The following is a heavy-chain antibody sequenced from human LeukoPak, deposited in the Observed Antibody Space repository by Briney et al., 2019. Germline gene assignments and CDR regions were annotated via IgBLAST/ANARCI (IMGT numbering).Heavy chain of an antibody. Sequence: GGSLRLSCAAFGFPFSSYAMNWVRQAPGKGLEWVSAISGSGASTYYADSVKDRFTLSRDDSKNTLYLQMNSLRAEDTAVYYCAKSRSSSSTSCYNYWGQGTLVTVSS. D-gene: IGHD2-2*02. V-gene: IGHV3-23*01. CDR2: ISGSGAST. J-gene: IGHJ4*02. CDR3: AKSRSSSSTSCYNY. CDR1: GFPFSSYA.